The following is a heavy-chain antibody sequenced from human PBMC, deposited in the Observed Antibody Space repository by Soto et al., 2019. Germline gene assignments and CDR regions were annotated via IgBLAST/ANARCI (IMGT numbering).Heavy chain of an antibody. Sequence: PSETLSLPCPVSGGSISSSSYYWGWIRQPPGKGLEWIGSIYYSGSTYYNPSLKSRVTISVDTSKNQFSLKLSSVTAADTAVYYCASSSTYYYYYGMDVWGQGTTVTVSS. CDR3: ASSSTYYYYYGMDV. CDR1: GGSISSSSYY. D-gene: IGHD6-13*01. V-gene: IGHV4-39*01. J-gene: IGHJ6*02. CDR2: IYYSGST.